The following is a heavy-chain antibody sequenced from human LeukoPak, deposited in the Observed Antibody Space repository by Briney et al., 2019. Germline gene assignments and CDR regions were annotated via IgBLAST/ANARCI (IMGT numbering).Heavy chain of an antibody. CDR1: GFTFSSYG. D-gene: IGHD3-10*01. CDR2: ISYDGSNK. Sequence: GRSLRLSCAASGFTFSSYGMHWVRQAPGKGLEWVAVISYDGSNKYYADSVKGRFTISRDNSKNTLYLQMNSLRAEDTAVYYCAKVCYYGSGSYCIDYWGQGTLVTVSS. J-gene: IGHJ4*02. V-gene: IGHV3-30*18. CDR3: AKVCYYGSGSYCIDY.